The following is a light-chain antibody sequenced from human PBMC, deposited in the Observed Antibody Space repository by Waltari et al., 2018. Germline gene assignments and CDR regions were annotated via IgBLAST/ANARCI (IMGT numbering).Light chain of an antibody. J-gene: IGLJ3*02. CDR1: SRDIGFYNY. Sequence: QSALTQPTSVSGSPGQSITISCTGTSRDIGFYNYVSWYQQYPGKVPQLLIYDFSDRPSGVSSRFSGSKSGNTASLTISGLQADDEADYYCNSYTGSSSWVFGGGTKLTVL. CDR2: DFS. CDR3: NSYTGSSSWV. V-gene: IGLV2-14*01.